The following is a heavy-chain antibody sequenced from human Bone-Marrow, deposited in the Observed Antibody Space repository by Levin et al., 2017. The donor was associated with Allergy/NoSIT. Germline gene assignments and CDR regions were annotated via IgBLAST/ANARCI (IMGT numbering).Heavy chain of an antibody. CDR3: ARENHGNSSLWYYNGMDV. D-gene: IGHD2-21*01. CDR1: GLSFARYS. V-gene: IGHV3-48*02. J-gene: IGHJ6*02. Sequence: GGSLRLSCAASGLSFARYSMNWVRQAPGKGLEWIAYISSTGTTTYYAESVKGRLTISRDNAKKSLFLEMNSLRDEDTAVYFCARENHGNSSLWYYNGMDVWGQGTTVTVSS. CDR2: ISSTGTTT.